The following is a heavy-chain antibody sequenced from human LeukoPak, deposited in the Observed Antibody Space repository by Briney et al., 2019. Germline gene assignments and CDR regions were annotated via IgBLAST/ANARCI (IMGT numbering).Heavy chain of an antibody. D-gene: IGHD3-3*01. CDR1: GFTFSIYT. V-gene: IGHV3-30-3*01. Sequence: GGSLRLSCVASGFTFSIYTMAWVRQAPGKGLEWVAVISYDGSNKYYADSVKGRFTISRDNSKNTLYLQMNSLRAEDTAVYYCARDHYDFWSGYRWFDPWGQGTLVTVSS. CDR2: ISYDGSNK. CDR3: ARDHYDFWSGYRWFDP. J-gene: IGHJ5*02.